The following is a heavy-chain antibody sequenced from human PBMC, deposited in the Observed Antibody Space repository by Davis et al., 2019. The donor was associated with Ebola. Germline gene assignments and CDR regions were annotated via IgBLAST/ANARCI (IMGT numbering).Heavy chain of an antibody. J-gene: IGHJ4*02. CDR2: ISYDGSNK. CDR3: AKDRGSGSLGIDY. D-gene: IGHD1-26*01. Sequence: PGGSLRLSCAASGFTFSNYGMHWVRQAPGKGMEWVAIISYDGSNKYYPDSVRGRFTISRDYSMNTLFLQMNSLRPDDTAVYFCAKDRGSGSLGIDYWGQGALVIVSS. V-gene: IGHV3-30*18. CDR1: GFTFSNYG.